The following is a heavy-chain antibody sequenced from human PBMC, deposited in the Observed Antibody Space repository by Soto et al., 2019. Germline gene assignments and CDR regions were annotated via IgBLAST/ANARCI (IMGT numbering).Heavy chain of an antibody. J-gene: IGHJ4*02. V-gene: IGHV3-7*05. CDR1: GFTFSSQW. CDR3: ARERVCDY. CDR2: IKEDGSEK. Sequence: EVQLVGSGGGLVQPGGSLRLSCVGSGFTFSSQWMSWVRQAPGKGLEWVANIKEDGSEKYYVDSVKGRFTISRDNAKNSLYLQLNSLRAEDTAVYFCARERVCDYWGQGTLVTVSS.